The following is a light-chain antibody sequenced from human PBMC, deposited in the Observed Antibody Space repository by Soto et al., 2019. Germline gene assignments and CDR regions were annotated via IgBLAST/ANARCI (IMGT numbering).Light chain of an antibody. CDR2: DAS. CDR1: QTISTW. CDR3: QQYTNTNKPWM. Sequence: DIQVTQSPPTLSASVGDRATITCRASQTISTWMAWYQQKPGKAPKLLVYDASTLQSGVASRFSGSGSGTAFTLIISGLQPDDSATYYCQQYTNTNKPWMFGQGTKVEI. V-gene: IGKV1-5*01. J-gene: IGKJ1*01.